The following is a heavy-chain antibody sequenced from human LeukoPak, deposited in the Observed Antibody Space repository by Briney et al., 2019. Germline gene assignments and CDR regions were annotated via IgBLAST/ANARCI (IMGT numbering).Heavy chain of an antibody. J-gene: IGHJ4*02. CDR1: GGTFSSYA. CDR3: AMHDYGDYALDG. Sequence: ASVKVSCKASGGTFSSYAISWVRQAPGQGLEWMGRIIPIFGTANYAQKFQGRVTITADESTSTAYMELSSLRSEDTAVYYCAMHDYGDYALDGWGQGTLVTVSS. D-gene: IGHD4-17*01. V-gene: IGHV1-69*13. CDR2: IIPIFGTA.